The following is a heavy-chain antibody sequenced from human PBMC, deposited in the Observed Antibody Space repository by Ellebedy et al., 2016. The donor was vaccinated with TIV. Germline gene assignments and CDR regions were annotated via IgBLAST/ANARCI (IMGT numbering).Heavy chain of an antibody. J-gene: IGHJ4*02. Sequence: SVKVSCXASGYTFTSYYMHWVRQAPGQGLEWMGGIIPIFGTANYAQKFQGRVTITADESTSTAYMELSSLRSEDTAVYYCAREGEQLWVDWGQGTLVTVSS. CDR2: IIPIFGTA. CDR3: AREGEQLWVD. CDR1: GYTFTSYY. D-gene: IGHD5-18*01. V-gene: IGHV1-69*13.